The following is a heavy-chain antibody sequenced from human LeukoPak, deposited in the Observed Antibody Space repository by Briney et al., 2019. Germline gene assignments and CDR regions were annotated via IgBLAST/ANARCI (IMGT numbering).Heavy chain of an antibody. Sequence: GGSLRLSCAASGFTFSSYSMNWVRQAPGKGLEWVAVISYDGSNKYYADSVKGRFTISRDSAKNSLYLQMNSLRAEDTAVYYCARERIGYCSRTSCYLERYYYYMDVWGKGTTVTVSS. CDR1: GFTFSSYS. V-gene: IGHV3-30*03. D-gene: IGHD2-2*01. CDR2: ISYDGSNK. J-gene: IGHJ6*03. CDR3: ARERIGYCSRTSCYLERYYYYMDV.